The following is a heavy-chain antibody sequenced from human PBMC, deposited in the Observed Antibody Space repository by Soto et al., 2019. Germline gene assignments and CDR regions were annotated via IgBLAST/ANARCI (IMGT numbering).Heavy chain of an antibody. D-gene: IGHD4-17*01. Sequence: QVQLQESGPGLVKPSQTLSLTCTVSGGSISSGGYYWSWIRQHPGKGLEWIGYIYYSGSTYYNPSLKSRVTRSVDTSKNQFSLKLSSVTAADTAVYYCAIGSDGDYGDAFDIRGQGTMVTVSS. J-gene: IGHJ3*02. CDR1: GGSISSGGYY. CDR3: AIGSDGDYGDAFDI. CDR2: IYYSGST. V-gene: IGHV4-31*03.